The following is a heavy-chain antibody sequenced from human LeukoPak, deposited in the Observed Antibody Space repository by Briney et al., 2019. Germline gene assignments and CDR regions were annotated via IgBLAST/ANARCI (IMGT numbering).Heavy chain of an antibody. CDR2: INPNSGGT. J-gene: IGHJ6*02. CDR3: ASIYYDSSGSRPYYYGMDV. Sequence: ASVKVSCKASGYTFTGYYMHWVRQAPGQGLEWMGWINPNSGGTNYAQKFQGRVTMTRDTSISTAYMEPSRLRSDDTAVYYCASIYYDSSGSRPYYYGMDVWGQGTTVTVSS. CDR1: GYTFTGYY. V-gene: IGHV1-2*02. D-gene: IGHD3-22*01.